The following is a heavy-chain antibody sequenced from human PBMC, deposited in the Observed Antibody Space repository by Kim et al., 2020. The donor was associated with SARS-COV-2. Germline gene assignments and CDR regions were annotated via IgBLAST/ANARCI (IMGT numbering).Heavy chain of an antibody. Sequence: SETLSLTCSVSGGSIITSSYYWAWARQPSGKGLEWIGSISSDGTTYYNSSLRSRVTMDVDPSTNQFSLKVTSVTAADTAVYYCARHLIGVIIFFDYLGQG. V-gene: IGHV4-39*01. CDR2: ISSDGTT. CDR3: ARHLIGVIIFFDY. J-gene: IGHJ4*02. CDR1: GGSIITSSYY. D-gene: IGHD3-22*01.